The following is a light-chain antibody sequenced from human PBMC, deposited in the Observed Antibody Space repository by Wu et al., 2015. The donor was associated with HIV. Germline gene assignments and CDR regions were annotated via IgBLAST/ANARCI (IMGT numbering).Light chain of an antibody. Sequence: ATLXCRASQXVYAPTLAWYHQKLPGSHGSSSMGLSIGPSGVPDRFNGSGSGTHFTLTISRLEPEDFGLYYCHHFVPSSQTFGQGTSLEIK. J-gene: IGKJ2*01. CDR3: HHFVPSSQT. V-gene: IGKV3-20*01. CDR1: QXVYAPT. CDR2: GLS.